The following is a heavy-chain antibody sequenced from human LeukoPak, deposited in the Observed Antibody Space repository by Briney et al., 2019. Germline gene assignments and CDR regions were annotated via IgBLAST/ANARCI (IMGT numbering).Heavy chain of an antibody. D-gene: IGHD6-13*01. CDR1: GFTVSSSF. Sequence: GGSLRLSCAASGFTVSSSFMSWVRQAPGKGLEWVSVIYSGGSTYYADSVKGRFTISRDNAKNSLYLQMNSLRAEDTALYYCAGGTAAGTFSDYAFDIWGQGTMVTVSS. CDR3: AGGTAAGTFSDYAFDI. CDR2: IYSGGST. V-gene: IGHV3-53*01. J-gene: IGHJ3*02.